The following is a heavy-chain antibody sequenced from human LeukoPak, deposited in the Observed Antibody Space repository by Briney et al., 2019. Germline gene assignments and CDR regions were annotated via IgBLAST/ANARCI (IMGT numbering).Heavy chain of an antibody. V-gene: IGHV3-23*01. D-gene: IGHD3-10*01. Sequence: GGSLRLSCAASGFTFSSYAMSWVRQAPGRGLEWVSAISGSGGSTYYADSVKGRFTISRDNSKNTLYLQMNSLRAEDTAVYYCAKSPITIVRGPMYYFDYWGQGTLVTVSS. CDR1: GFTFSSYA. J-gene: IGHJ4*02. CDR2: ISGSGGST. CDR3: AKSPITIVRGPMYYFDY.